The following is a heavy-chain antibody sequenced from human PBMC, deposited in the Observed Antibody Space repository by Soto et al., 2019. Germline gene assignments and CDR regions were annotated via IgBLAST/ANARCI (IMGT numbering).Heavy chain of an antibody. V-gene: IGHV3-53*01. CDR2: IYSGGST. Sequence: GGSLRLSCAASGFTVSSNYMSWVRQAPGKGLEWVSVIYSGGSTYYADSVKGRFTISRDNSKNTLYLQMNSLRAEDTAVYYCARDKATPREEYYYYGMDVWGQGTTVTVSS. CDR3: ARDKATPREEYYYYGMDV. CDR1: GFTVSSNY. J-gene: IGHJ6*02.